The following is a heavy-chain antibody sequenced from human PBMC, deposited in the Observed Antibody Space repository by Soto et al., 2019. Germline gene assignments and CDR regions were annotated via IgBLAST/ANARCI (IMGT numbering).Heavy chain of an antibody. CDR1: GFTFSSYA. D-gene: IGHD5-18*01. CDR2: ISGSGGST. J-gene: IGHJ4*02. CDR3: AKDAKKGYSYGYVDGMIWY. Sequence: GGSLRLSCAASGFTFSSYAMSWVRQAPGKGLEWVSAISGSGGSTYYADSVKGRFTISRDNSKNTLYLQMNSLRAEDTAVYYCAKDAKKGYSYGYVDGMIWYWGQGTLVTVSS. V-gene: IGHV3-23*01.